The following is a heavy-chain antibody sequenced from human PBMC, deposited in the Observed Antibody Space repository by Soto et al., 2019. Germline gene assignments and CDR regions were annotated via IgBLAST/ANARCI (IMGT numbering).Heavy chain of an antibody. CDR2: ISSGSDSI. J-gene: IGHJ1*01. D-gene: IGHD6-19*01. Sequence: PGGSLRLSCAASGFIFTSYSMVWVRLAPGKGLEWAASISSGSDSIFYADSVKGRFTVSRDNAKNSLFLQMNNLRADDTAAYFCARDRSADRFVQYFQHWGQGTQVTVSS. CDR3: ARDRSADRFVQYFQH. V-gene: IGHV3-21*01. CDR1: GFIFTSYS.